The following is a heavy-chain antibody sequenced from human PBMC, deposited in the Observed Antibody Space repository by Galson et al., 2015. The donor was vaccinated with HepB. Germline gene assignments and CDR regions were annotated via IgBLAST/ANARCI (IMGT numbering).Heavy chain of an antibody. Sequence: SLRLSCAASGFTFSSYWMSWVRQAPGKGLEWVANIKQDGSEKYYVDSVKGRFTISRDNAKNSLYLQMNSLRAEDTAVYYCARDGGSSWYLAGDYWGQGTLVTVSS. J-gene: IGHJ4*02. D-gene: IGHD6-13*01. CDR2: IKQDGSEK. CDR3: ARDGGSSWYLAGDY. CDR1: GFTFSSYW. V-gene: IGHV3-7*03.